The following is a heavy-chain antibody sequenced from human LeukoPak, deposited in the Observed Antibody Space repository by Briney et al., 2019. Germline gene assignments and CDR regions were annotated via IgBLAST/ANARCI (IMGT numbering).Heavy chain of an antibody. D-gene: IGHD2-2*01. CDR3: ARSGSELLLHY. Sequence: GGSLRLSCAASGFTFSSYSMNWVRQAPGKGLEWVSSISSSSSYIYYADSVKGRFTISRGNAKNSLYLQMNSLRAEETAVYYCARSGSELLLHYWGQETLVTVSS. V-gene: IGHV3-21*01. CDR1: GFTFSSYS. CDR2: ISSSSSYI. J-gene: IGHJ4*02.